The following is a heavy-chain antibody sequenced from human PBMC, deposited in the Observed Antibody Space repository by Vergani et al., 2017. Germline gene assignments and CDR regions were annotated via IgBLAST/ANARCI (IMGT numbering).Heavy chain of an antibody. CDR3: ARLESGWVRYYFDY. CDR1: GGSISSYY. V-gene: IGHV4-59*01. CDR2: IYYSGST. J-gene: IGHJ4*02. D-gene: IGHD6-19*01. Sequence: QVQLVESGGGLVKPSETLSLTCTVSGGSISSYYWSWIRQPPGKGLEWIGYIYYSGSTNYNPSLKSRVTISVDTSKNQFSLKLSSVTAADTAVYYCARLESGWVRYYFDYWGQGTLVTVSS.